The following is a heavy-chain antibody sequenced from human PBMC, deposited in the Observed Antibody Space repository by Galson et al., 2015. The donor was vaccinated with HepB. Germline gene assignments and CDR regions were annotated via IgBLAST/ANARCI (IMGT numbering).Heavy chain of an antibody. CDR1: GFTFSTYS. Sequence: SLRLSCAASGFTFSTYSMSWVRQAPGRALEWVSAISGSGRKVFYADSVRGRFTIPRDNSKNTLYLQMNSLRAEDTAVYYCARSYGDYEEYYFDYWGQGTLVTVSS. V-gene: IGHV3-23*01. CDR2: ISGSGRKV. J-gene: IGHJ4*02. D-gene: IGHD4-17*01. CDR3: ARSYGDYEEYYFDY.